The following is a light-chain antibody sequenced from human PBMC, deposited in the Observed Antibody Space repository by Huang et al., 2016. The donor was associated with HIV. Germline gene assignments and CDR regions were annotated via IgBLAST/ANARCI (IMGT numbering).Light chain of an antibody. Sequence: DIVLTQSPASLSLSPGERATLSCRASQTISTYLAWYQQKPGQSPSLLIYAAANRSTGIPARFRGSGSGTDFTLTINNLEPEDSAVYYCQQRNNWPPTYTFGQGTKLEIK. V-gene: IGKV3-11*01. J-gene: IGKJ2*01. CDR2: AAA. CDR1: QTISTY. CDR3: QQRNNWPPTYT.